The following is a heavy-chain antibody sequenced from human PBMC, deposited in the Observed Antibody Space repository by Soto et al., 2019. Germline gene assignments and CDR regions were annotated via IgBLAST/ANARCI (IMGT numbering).Heavy chain of an antibody. Sequence: GASVKVSCKASGYTFTSYYMHWVRQAPGQGLEWMGIINPSGGSTSYAQKFQGRVTMTRDTSTSTVYMELSSLRSEDTAVYYCARAHPAHYYDSSGYSSRGQGTLVTV. J-gene: IGHJ4*02. CDR2: INPSGGST. CDR3: ARAHPAHYYDSSGYSS. D-gene: IGHD3-22*01. V-gene: IGHV1-46*03. CDR1: GYTFTSYY.